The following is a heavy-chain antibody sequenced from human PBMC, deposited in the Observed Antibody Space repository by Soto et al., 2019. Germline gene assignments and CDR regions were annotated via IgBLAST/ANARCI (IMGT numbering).Heavy chain of an antibody. V-gene: IGHV4-4*07. CDR2: IHSSGST. CDR1: GASMNSYH. D-gene: IGHD6-13*01. J-gene: IGHJ5*02. CDR3: ARDQGVAAAGITWFDP. Sequence: SETLSLTCTVSGASMNSYHWSWIRQPAGKGLEWIGHIHSSGSTNYNPSLKSRVTMSVDTSKNQFSLRLMSLTAADTAVYYCARDQGVAAAGITWFDPWRQGSLVTVSS.